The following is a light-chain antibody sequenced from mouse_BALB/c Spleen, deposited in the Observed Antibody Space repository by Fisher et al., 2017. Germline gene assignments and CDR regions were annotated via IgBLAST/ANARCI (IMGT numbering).Light chain of an antibody. CDR2: DTS. CDR1: SSVSS. J-gene: IGKJ5*01. Sequence: IVLTQSPAIMSASPGEKVTMTCRASSSVSSSYLHWYQQKSGTSPKRWIYDTSKLASGVPARFSGSGSGTSYSLTISSMEAEDAATYYCQQWSSNPPTFGAGTKLELK. CDR3: QQWSSNPPT. V-gene: IGKV4-59*01.